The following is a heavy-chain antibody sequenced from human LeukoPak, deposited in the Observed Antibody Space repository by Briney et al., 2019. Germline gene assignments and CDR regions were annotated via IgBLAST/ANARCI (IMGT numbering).Heavy chain of an antibody. Sequence: SETLSLTCTVSGGSISSSSYYWGWIRQPPGKGLEWIGSIYYSGSTYYNPSLKSRVTISVDTSKNQFSLKLSSVTAADTAVYYCARGPRGYYYRLPYFDYWGQGTLVTVSS. CDR2: IYYSGST. V-gene: IGHV4-39*07. CDR1: GGSISSSSYY. CDR3: ARGPRGYYYRLPYFDY. D-gene: IGHD3-22*01. J-gene: IGHJ4*02.